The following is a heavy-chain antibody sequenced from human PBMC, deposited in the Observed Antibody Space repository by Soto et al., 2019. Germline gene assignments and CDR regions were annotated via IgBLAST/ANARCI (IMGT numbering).Heavy chain of an antibody. D-gene: IGHD4-17*01. CDR2: IYCDADK. CDR3: AHAGDYDLLTFDH. V-gene: IGHV2-5*02. J-gene: IGHJ4*02. CDR1: GFSLSTYHMG. Sequence: QITLKESGPTLVRPAQTLTLTCDFSGFSLSTYHMGVAWIRQPPGKSLEWLALIYCDADKRYSRSLKDRLAISKDTSSNPVVLTITNMDPGDTATYFFAHAGDYDLLTFDHWGPGTLGTVSS.